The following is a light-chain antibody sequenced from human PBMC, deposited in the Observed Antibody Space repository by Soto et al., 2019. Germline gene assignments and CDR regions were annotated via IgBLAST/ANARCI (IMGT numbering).Light chain of an antibody. CDR2: DAS. Sequence: EIVLTQSPATLWLSREERATLSCRASQSVSSYLAWYQQKPGQAPRLLIYDASNRATGIPARFSGSGSGTDFTLTISSLEPEDFAVYYCEQRSNWPPLTFGGGTKVEIK. CDR1: QSVSSY. J-gene: IGKJ4*01. V-gene: IGKV3-11*01. CDR3: EQRSNWPPLT.